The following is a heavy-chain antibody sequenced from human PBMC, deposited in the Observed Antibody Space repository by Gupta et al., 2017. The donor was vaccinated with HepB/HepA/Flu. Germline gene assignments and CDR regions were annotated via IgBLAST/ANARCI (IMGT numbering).Heavy chain of an antibody. D-gene: IGHD3-3*01. CDR1: GFTFGGNS. V-gene: IGHV3-23*01. Sequence: LLESGGGLVQPGGSLRLSCVFSGFTFGGNSMAWVRQAAGKGPEWGSGIGSDLRTHYADSVKGRFTISRDMSKNTVYLQMNNLRVDDTAIYYCAKDLYFWSAMDVWAKGPRSPSP. CDR2: IGSDLRT. CDR3: AKDLYFWSAMDV. J-gene: IGHJ6*03.